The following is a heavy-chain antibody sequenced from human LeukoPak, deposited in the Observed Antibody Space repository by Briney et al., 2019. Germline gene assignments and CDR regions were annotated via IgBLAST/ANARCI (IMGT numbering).Heavy chain of an antibody. CDR2: IYINGNT. Sequence: SETLSLTCTVSSGFSSSFYWSWIRQPAGKGLEWIGRIYINGNTNYSPSLKSRATMSVGTSKTQFSLKLTSVTAADTAVYYCAREFTYWGQGILVTVSS. CDR1: SGFSSSFY. CDR3: AREFTY. V-gene: IGHV4-4*07. J-gene: IGHJ4*02.